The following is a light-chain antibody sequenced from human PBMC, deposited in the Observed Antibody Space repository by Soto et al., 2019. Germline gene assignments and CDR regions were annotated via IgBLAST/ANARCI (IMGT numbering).Light chain of an antibody. CDR2: GAS. CDR1: QSVGSAY. CDR3: QPYGSSRCT. Sequence: PGVRATLSCRASQSVGSAYLAWYQHKPGQAPRLLIYGASSRATGIPDRISGSGSGTDFTLTISRLEPEDFAVYYSQPYGSSRCTFGQGTKVQAK. J-gene: IGKJ1*01. V-gene: IGKV3-20*01.